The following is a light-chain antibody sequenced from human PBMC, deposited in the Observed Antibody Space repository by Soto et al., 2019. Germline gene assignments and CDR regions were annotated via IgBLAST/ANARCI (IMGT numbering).Light chain of an antibody. J-gene: IGKJ4*01. CDR1: QSVSSSY. V-gene: IGKV3-20*01. CDR3: QQYGSSET. CDR2: GAS. Sequence: EIVLTQSPGTLSLSQGERATHSCRASQSVSSSYLAWYQQKPGQAPRLLIYGASSRATGIPDRFSGSGSGTDFTLTISRLEPEDFAVYYCQQYGSSETFGGGTKVDIK.